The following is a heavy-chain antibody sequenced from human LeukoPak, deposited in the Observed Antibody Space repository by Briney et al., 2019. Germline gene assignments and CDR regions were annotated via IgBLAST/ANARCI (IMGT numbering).Heavy chain of an antibody. CDR2: IYYSGST. D-gene: IGHD1-26*01. V-gene: IGHV4-59*01. Sequence: SETLSLTCVVYGGSFSGYYCSWILQPPGNGLEWVGYIYYSGSTNYNPSLKSRVTISVDTSKNQFSLKLSSVTAADTAVYYCARDPGVVGATGYFDYWGQGTLVTVS. CDR3: ARDPGVVGATGYFDY. CDR1: GGSFSGYY. J-gene: IGHJ4*02.